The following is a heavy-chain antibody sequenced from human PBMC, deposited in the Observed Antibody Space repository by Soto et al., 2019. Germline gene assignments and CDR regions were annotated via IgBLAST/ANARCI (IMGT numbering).Heavy chain of an antibody. CDR2: IYPGDSDT. Sequence: EVQLVQSGAEVKKPGESLKISCKGSGYTFTSYWIGWVRQMPGKGLEWMGIIYPGDSDTRYSPSFQGQVTISADKSISTAYLQWSSLKASDTAMYYCARHGSSSSSVYDYYYGMDVWGRGTTVTVSS. D-gene: IGHD6-6*01. CDR3: ARHGSSSSSVYDYYYGMDV. V-gene: IGHV5-51*01. J-gene: IGHJ6*02. CDR1: GYTFTSYW.